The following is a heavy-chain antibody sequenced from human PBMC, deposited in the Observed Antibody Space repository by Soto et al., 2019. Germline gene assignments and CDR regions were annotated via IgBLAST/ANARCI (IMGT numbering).Heavy chain of an antibody. CDR1: GFTFRNYA. Sequence: GVLRLSCAASGFTFRNYAVGWVRQAPGKGLEWVSAINSAGSNTYYADSVKGRFTISRDNSKNAVYLQMNGLGAEDTAIYYCAKVGVVCSSLSCYYTHFDHWGQGTLVTVSS. D-gene: IGHD3-3*01. CDR2: INSAGSNT. J-gene: IGHJ4*02. V-gene: IGHV3-23*01. CDR3: AKVGVVCSSLSCYYTHFDH.